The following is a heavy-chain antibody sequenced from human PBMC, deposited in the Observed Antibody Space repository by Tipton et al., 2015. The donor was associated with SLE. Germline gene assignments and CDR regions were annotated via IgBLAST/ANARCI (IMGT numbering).Heavy chain of an antibody. V-gene: IGHV3-30*12. D-gene: IGHD4-17*01. CDR3: ARDDYDDRGIFIH. CDR2: DGKNT. CDR1: GFTISNYG. J-gene: IGHJ4*02. Sequence: SLRLSCVASGFTISNYGIHWVRQAPGKGLEWVAVDGKNTFSAEFVECRFTTSRVNSRSSVYLQMSSLRVDDTAVYYCARDDYDDRGIFIHWGQGTPVTASS.